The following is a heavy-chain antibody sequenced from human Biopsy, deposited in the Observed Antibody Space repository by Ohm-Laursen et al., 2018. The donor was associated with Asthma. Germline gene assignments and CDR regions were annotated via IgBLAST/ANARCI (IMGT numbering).Heavy chain of an antibody. CDR1: GFTFSSYS. Sequence: SLRLSCAASGFTFSSYSMHWERQAPGRGPEYVSFIATDGSNKFYADSVKGRFTVSRDNSKHTLYLHMTGLRADDTGVYYCVKDHSAGYYYFDDWGQGAQVTVSS. CDR3: VKDHSAGYYYFDD. CDR2: IATDGSNK. D-gene: IGHD2-21*01. J-gene: IGHJ4*02. V-gene: IGHV3-64D*08.